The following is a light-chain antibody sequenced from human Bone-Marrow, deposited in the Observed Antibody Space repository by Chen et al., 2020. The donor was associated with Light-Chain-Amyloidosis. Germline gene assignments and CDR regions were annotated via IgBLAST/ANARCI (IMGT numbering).Light chain of an antibody. V-gene: IGLV1-47*01. J-gene: IGLJ3*02. CDR1: RSNIGINH. CDR3: AAWDDRLNGWV. CDR2: KSD. Sequence: QSVLTQPPSASGTPGQRITISCSGSRSNIGINHVYWYQQLPGTAPKLFMYKSDQRPSGAPDRFAGSKSGGSASLAISGLRSEDEADYYCAAWDDRLNGWVFGGGTKLTVL.